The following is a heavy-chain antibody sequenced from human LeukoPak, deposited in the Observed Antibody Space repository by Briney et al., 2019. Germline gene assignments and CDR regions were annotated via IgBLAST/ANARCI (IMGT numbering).Heavy chain of an antibody. J-gene: IGHJ4*02. CDR1: GGSISSTSYY. CDR3: ARADRYIVATPLVN. V-gene: IGHV3-11*01. Sequence: LSLTCTVSGGSISSTSYYWGWIRQAPGKGLEWVSYISSSGSTIYYADSVKGRFTISRDNAKNSLYLQMNSLRAEDTAVYYCARADRYIVATPLVNWGQGTLVTVSS. CDR2: ISSSGSTI. D-gene: IGHD5-12*01.